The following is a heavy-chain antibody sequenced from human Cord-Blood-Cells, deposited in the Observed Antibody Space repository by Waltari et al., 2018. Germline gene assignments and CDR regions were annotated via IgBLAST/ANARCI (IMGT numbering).Heavy chain of an antibody. D-gene: IGHD4-4*01. Sequence: QVQLVQVGDGVKKRVASAEVSCKAYGYTVTRYDLNWVRQATGQGREGMGWMNTNRGDTGYAKKCPCRVTTTRNTPSSTAYMELRILRSEDTAVYYCATGGNGPWGQGTLVTVSS. CDR3: ATGGNGP. V-gene: IGHV1-8*01. CDR2: MNTNRGDT. J-gene: IGHJ5*02. CDR1: GYTVTRYD.